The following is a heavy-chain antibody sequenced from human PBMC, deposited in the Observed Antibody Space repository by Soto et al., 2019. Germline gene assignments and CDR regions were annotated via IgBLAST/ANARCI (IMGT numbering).Heavy chain of an antibody. CDR3: ATQEVGGSYVYTFDP. D-gene: IGHD1-26*01. CDR2: IYYSGST. J-gene: IGHJ5*02. V-gene: IGHV4-39*01. CDR1: GGSITSSSYY. Sequence: QLHLRESGPGLVKPSETLSLTCTVSGGSITSSSYYWGWIRQPPGKGLEWIGSIYYSGSTYYNPSLKLRFTISVDTSKNQCSLKLSSVTAADTAVYYCATQEVGGSYVYTFDPWGQGTLVTVYS.